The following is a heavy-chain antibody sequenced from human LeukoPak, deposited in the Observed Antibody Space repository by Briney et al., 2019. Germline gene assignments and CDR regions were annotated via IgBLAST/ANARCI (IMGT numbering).Heavy chain of an antibody. J-gene: IGHJ5*01. Sequence: SETLSLTCTVSGGSISSYYWSWIRQPAGKGLEWIGRIYTSGCTNYNPSLKSRVTMSVDTSKNQFALKLSSVTAADTAVYYCASSDSDVRDSWGHGTLVTASS. CDR2: IYTSGCT. CDR3: ASSDSDVRDS. CDR1: GGSISSYY. V-gene: IGHV4-4*07. D-gene: IGHD1-26*01.